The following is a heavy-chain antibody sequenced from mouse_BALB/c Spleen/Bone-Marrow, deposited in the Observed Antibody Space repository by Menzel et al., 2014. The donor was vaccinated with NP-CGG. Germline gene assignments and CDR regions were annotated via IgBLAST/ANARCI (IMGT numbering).Heavy chain of an antibody. D-gene: IGHD1-1*01. CDR2: IYWDDDK. CDR1: GFSLSTSGMG. J-gene: IGHJ4*01. Sequence: QVTLKVCGPGILQPSQTLSLSCSFSGFSLSTSGMGVSWIRQPSGKDLEWLVHIYWDDDKCYNPSLKSRLTIFKGTSSTQIFLKITSIDTSDTATYYYARRTLYSDYSMDYWGQGTSVTVSS. CDR3: ARRTLYSDYSMDY. V-gene: IGHV8-12*01.